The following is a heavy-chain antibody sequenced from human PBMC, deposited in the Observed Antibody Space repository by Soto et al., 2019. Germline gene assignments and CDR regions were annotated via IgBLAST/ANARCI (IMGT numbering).Heavy chain of an antibody. D-gene: IGHD1-26*01. CDR2: ISYDGSKK. Sequence: QVQLVESGGGVVQPGRSLRLSCAASGFAFRSYAMHWVRQAPGKGLEGVADISYDGSKKDYADSVKGRFTISRDNSQNTLYLEMTGLRGEDTAVYYCTNTELSRYGRDVWGQGTTVTVSS. V-gene: IGHV3-30*18. CDR3: TNTELSRYGRDV. CDR1: GFAFRSYA. J-gene: IGHJ6*01.